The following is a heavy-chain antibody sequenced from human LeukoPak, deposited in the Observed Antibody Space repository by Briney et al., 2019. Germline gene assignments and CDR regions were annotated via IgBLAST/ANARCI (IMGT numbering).Heavy chain of an antibody. J-gene: IGHJ4*02. CDR3: TRASYAGSYYTYYFDY. Sequence: GGSLRLSCAASGFTFSNYAMSWVRRAPGKGLEWVGFISSKAYGGTTEYATSVKGRFTISRDDSKSIAYLQMSGLKTEDTALYYCTRASYAGSYYTYYFDYWGQGTPVAVSS. V-gene: IGHV3-49*04. CDR1: GFTFSNYA. D-gene: IGHD1-26*01. CDR2: ISSKAYGGTT.